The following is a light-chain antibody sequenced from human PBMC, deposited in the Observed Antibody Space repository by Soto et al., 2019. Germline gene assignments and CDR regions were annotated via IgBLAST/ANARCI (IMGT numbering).Light chain of an antibody. J-gene: IGKJ3*01. CDR2: DAS. V-gene: IGKV1-5*01. CDR1: QSVSYW. Sequence: DIQMTQSPSTLSASVGDRVTITGRASQSVSYWLAWYQQKPGMAPKLLIHDASSLESGVPSRFRGSGSGKDFTLTISSLQPDDFATYYCQQYGFSFGPGTKVEI. CDR3: QQYGFS.